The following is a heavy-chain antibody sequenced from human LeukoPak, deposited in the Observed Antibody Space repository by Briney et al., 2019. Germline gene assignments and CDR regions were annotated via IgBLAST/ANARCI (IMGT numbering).Heavy chain of an antibody. Sequence: GGSLRLSCAASGFTFTSYGMSWVRQAPGKGLEWVSGISGSGGSTYYADSVKGRFTISRDNSKNTLYLQMNSLRSEDTAVYYCTKGPRTVRFGDRHKGILDYWGQGTLVTVSS. J-gene: IGHJ4*02. D-gene: IGHD3-10*01. CDR2: ISGSGGST. V-gene: IGHV3-23*01. CDR1: GFTFTSYG. CDR3: TKGPRTVRFGDRHKGILDY.